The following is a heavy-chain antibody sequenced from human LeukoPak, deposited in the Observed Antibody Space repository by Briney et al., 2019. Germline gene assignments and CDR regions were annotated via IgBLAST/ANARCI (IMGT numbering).Heavy chain of an antibody. CDR2: TYYRSKWYT. Sequence: SQTLSLTCAISGDSVSSNSAAWNWVRQSPSRGLEWLGRTYYRSKWYTDYAESVKSRITINPDTSKNQFSLQVNSVTPEDTAVYYCARGSSRIYYYDSSGYSHAFDYWSQGILVTVSS. V-gene: IGHV6-1*01. CDR3: ARGSSRIYYYDSSGYSHAFDY. D-gene: IGHD3-22*01. CDR1: GDSVSSNSAA. J-gene: IGHJ4*02.